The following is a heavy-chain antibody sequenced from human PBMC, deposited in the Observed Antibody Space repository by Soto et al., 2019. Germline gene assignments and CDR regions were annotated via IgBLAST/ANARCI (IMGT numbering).Heavy chain of an antibody. V-gene: IGHV3-53*01. CDR3: ARERWNYGGAHYYYYYGMDV. J-gene: IGHJ6*02. CDR1: GFTVSSNY. Sequence: EVQLVESGGGLIQPGGSLRLSCAASGFTVSSNYMSWVRQAPGKGLEWVSVIYSGGSTYYADSVKGRFTISRDNSKNTLYLQMNSLRAEDTAVYYCARERWNYGGAHYYYYYGMDVWGQGTTVTVSS. D-gene: IGHD1-7*01. CDR2: IYSGGST.